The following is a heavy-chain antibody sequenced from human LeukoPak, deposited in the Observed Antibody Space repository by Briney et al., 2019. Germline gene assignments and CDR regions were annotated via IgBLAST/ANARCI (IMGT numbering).Heavy chain of an antibody. CDR2: IYYSGST. V-gene: IGHV4-59*01. D-gene: IGHD6-19*01. CDR3: ARAVAVTGTGHFQH. J-gene: IGHJ1*01. Sequence: SETLSLTCTVSGGSISSYYWSWIRQPPGKGLEWIGYIYYSGSTNYNPSLKSRVTISVDTSKNQFSLKLSSVTAADTAVYYCARAVAVTGTGHFQHWGQGTLVTVSS. CDR1: GGSISSYY.